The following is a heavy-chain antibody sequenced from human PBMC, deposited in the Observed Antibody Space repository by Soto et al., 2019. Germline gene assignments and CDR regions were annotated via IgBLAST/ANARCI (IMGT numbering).Heavy chain of an antibody. CDR2: VIPILSVV. CDR1: GGSYSTYT. Sequence: QVQVVQSGSEVKKPGSSVKVSCKASGGSYSTYTITWVRQAPGQGLEWIGRVIPILSVVNYAQKFQGKVTITADKATSTAYLEVSRLRYADTAVYYCARESVGDYTLRDYWGQGTLVTVSS. D-gene: IGHD4-17*01. CDR3: ARESVGDYTLRDY. J-gene: IGHJ4*01. V-gene: IGHV1-69*08.